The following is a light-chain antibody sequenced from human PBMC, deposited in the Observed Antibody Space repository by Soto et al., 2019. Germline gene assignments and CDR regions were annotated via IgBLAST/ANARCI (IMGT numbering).Light chain of an antibody. CDR1: TGAVTSGYY. J-gene: IGLJ3*02. CDR2: STS. Sequence: QTVVTQEPSLTVSPGGTVTLTCASSTGAVTSGYYTNRFQQKPEQSPRPLIYSTSNKHSWTPARFSGSLLGDRAALTLSGVQPEDEADYYCLVYYDGAWVFGGGTKLTVL. CDR3: LVYYDGAWV. V-gene: IGLV7-43*01.